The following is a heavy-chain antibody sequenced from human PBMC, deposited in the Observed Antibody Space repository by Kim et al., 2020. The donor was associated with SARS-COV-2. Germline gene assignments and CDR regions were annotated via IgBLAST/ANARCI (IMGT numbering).Heavy chain of an antibody. CDR1: GFTFSSYG. CDR3: AREGVFWSGYYRY. Sequence: GGSLRLSCAASGFTFSSYGMHWVRQAPGKGLEWVAVIWYDGSNKYYADSVKGRFTISRDNSKNTLYLQMNSLRAEDTAVYYCAREGVFWSGYYRYWGQGTLVTVSS. J-gene: IGHJ4*02. D-gene: IGHD3-3*01. CDR2: IWYDGSNK. V-gene: IGHV3-33*01.